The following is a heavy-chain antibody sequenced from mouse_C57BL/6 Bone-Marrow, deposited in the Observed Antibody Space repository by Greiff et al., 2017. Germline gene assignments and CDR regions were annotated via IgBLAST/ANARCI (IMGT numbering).Heavy chain of an antibody. J-gene: IGHJ3*01. CDR1: GFNIKADY. CDR2: IDPENGDT. CDR3: TTGYYGSSFLAY. Sequence: EVQLQQSGAELVRPGASVKLSCTASGFNIKADYMHWVKQSPEQGLEWIGWIDPENGDTEYASKFQGKATITADTSSNTAYLQLSSLTSEDTAVYYCTTGYYGSSFLAYWGQGTLVTVSA. D-gene: IGHD1-1*01. V-gene: IGHV14-4*01.